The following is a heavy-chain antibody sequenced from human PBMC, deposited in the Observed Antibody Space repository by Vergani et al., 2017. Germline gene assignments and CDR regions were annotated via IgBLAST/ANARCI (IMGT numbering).Heavy chain of an antibody. Sequence: QEQLLQSGGGVVQPGGSLRLSCIGSGYTFGHFDMHWVRQAPGKGLAWVAFIRYDGSNPQYIDSVKGRFTISRDNSNVTLFLQMNGLRSEDTGTYFCAKKGGSLYYYGVDVLGQGTTITVSS. J-gene: IGHJ6*02. CDR3: AKKGGSLYYYGVDV. D-gene: IGHD1-26*01. CDR2: IRYDGSNP. CDR1: GYTFGHFD. V-gene: IGHV3-30*02.